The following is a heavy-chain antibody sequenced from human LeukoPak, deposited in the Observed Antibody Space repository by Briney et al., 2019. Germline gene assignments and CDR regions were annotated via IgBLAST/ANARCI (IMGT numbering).Heavy chain of an antibody. D-gene: IGHD1-26*01. J-gene: IGHJ4*02. CDR3: ARHRTSGSFDY. CDR1: GCRFTSYW. Sequence: GESLKISCKGSGCRFTSYWIGWVRQMPGKGLERMGIIYPGDSDTRYSPSFQGQVTISADKSISTACLQWSSLKASDTAMYYCARHRTSGSFDYWGQGTLVTVSS. CDR2: IYPGDSDT. V-gene: IGHV5-51*01.